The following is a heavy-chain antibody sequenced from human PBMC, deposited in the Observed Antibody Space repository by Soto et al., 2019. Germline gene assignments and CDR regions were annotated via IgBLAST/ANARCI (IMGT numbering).Heavy chain of an antibody. CDR2: IIPIFGTA. D-gene: IGHD3-3*01. J-gene: IGHJ5*02. CDR3: ARVDRVQFLEWLVGCFDP. V-gene: IGHV1-69*12. CDR1: GGTFSSYA. Sequence: QVQRAQSGAEVKKPGSSVKVSCKASGGTFSSYAISWVRQAPGQGLEWMGGIIPIFGTANYAQKFQGRVTITAAASTSTSYMALSSLRAEDTDVYYCARVDRVQFLEWLVGCFDPWGQGTLVTVAS.